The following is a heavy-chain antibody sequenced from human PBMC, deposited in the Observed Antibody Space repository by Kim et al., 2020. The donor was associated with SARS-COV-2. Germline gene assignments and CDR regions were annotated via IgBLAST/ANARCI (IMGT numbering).Heavy chain of an antibody. D-gene: IGHD6-19*01. CDR1: GFTFDDYT. J-gene: IGHJ3*02. CDR3: AKDLRIAVAGTGDAFDI. CDR2: ISWDGGST. Sequence: GGSLRLSCAASGFTFDDYTMHWVRQAPGKGLEWVSLISWDGGSTYSADSVKGRFTISRDNSKNSLYLQMNSLRTEDTALYYCAKDLRIAVAGTGDAFDIWGQGTMVTVSS. V-gene: IGHV3-43*01.